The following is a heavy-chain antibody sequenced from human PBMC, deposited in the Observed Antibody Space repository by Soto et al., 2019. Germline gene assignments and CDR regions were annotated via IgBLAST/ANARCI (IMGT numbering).Heavy chain of an antibody. J-gene: IGHJ4*02. CDR2: IYSGGST. V-gene: IGHV3-53*01. CDR3: ATYDSSGYYDRFHY. Sequence: GGSLRLSCADSGFTVSSNYMSWVRQAPGKGLEWVSVIYSGGSTYYADSVKGRFTISRDNSKNTLYLQMNSLRAEDTAVYYCATYDSSGYYDRFHYWGQGTLVTVSS. D-gene: IGHD3-22*01. CDR1: GFTVSSNY.